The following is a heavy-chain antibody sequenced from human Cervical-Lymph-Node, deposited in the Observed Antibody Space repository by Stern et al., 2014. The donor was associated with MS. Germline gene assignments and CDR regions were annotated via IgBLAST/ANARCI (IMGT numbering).Heavy chain of an antibody. CDR1: GGSFSGYY. V-gene: IGHV4-34*01. CDR3: ARGCNIVVVVAATPREYNWFDP. Sequence: QVQLQQWGAGLLKPSETLSLTCAVYGGSFSGYYWSWIRQPPGKGLEWIGEINHSGRTNYNPSLKSRVTISVDTSKNQFSLKLSSVTAADTAVYYCARGCNIVVVVAATPREYNWFDPWGQGTLVTVSS. D-gene: IGHD2-15*01. J-gene: IGHJ5*02. CDR2: INHSGRT.